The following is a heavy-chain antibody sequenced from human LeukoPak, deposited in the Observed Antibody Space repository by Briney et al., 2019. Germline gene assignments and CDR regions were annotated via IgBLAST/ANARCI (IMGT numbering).Heavy chain of an antibody. CDR3: VKDRLRFSY. V-gene: IGHV3-7*03. CDR2: IKEDGNEK. D-gene: IGHD3-16*01. Sequence: GVSLRLSCTASGFTFSASWMSWVRQSPGKGLEWVANIKEDGNEKCYVDSVKGRFTTSRDNAKNSLYLQMNSLRAEDTAVYYCVKDRLRFSYWGQGTLVTVSS. J-gene: IGHJ4*02. CDR1: GFTFSASW.